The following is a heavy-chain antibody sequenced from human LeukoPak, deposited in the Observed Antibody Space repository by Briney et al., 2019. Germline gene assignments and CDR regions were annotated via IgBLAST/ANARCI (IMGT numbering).Heavy chain of an antibody. J-gene: IGHJ4*02. D-gene: IGHD2-21*02. CDR1: GFTVSSNY. CDR2: IYGGGNI. V-gene: IGHV3-53*01. CDR3: STACCGGDSAHY. Sequence: GGSLRLSCAASGFTVSSNYMNWVRQAPGKGLEWVSVIYGGGNIYYADSVKGRFTISRDNSKNTLYLQMNSLKTEDTAVYYCSTACCGGDSAHYWGQGTLVTVSS.